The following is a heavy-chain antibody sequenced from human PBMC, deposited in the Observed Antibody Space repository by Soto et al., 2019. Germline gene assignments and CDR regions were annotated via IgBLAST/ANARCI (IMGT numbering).Heavy chain of an antibody. J-gene: IGHJ4*02. Sequence: PGESLKISCKGSGYSFAGYWITWVRQKPVKCLECMGRIHPSDSQTYYSPSFRGHVTISVTKSITTVFLQWSSLRASDTAMYYCARQIYDSDTGPNFQYYFDSWGQGTPVTVSS. V-gene: IGHV5-10-1*01. D-gene: IGHD3-22*01. CDR2: IHPSDSQT. CDR1: GYSFAGYW. CDR3: ARQIYDSDTGPNFQYYFDS.